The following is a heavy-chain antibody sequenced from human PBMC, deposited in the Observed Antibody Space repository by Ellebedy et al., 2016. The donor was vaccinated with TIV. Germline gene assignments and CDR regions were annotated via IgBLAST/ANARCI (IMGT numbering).Heavy chain of an antibody. J-gene: IGHJ4*02. D-gene: IGHD5-12*01. Sequence: MPSETLSLTCTVSGGSFSSYYWSWIRRPPGKGLEWIGYIYYSGSTYYNPSLKSRVTISVDTSKNQFSLKLSSVTAADTAVYYCARVMTRRYSGYETRIDYWGQGTLVTVSS. V-gene: IGHV4-59*06. CDR3: ARVMTRRYSGYETRIDY. CDR2: IYYSGST. CDR1: GGSFSSYY.